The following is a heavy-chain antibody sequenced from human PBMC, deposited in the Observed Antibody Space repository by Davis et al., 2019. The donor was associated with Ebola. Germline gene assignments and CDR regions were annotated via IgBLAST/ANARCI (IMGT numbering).Heavy chain of an antibody. D-gene: IGHD3-16*01. CDR1: GFTFTTYS. CDR3: ARYIITPGGVPHFDH. J-gene: IGHJ4*02. CDR2: ISSSSSTI. Sequence: GGSLRLSCAASGFTFTTYSMNWVRQAPGKGLEWISFISSSSSTIYYADSVKGRFTISRDSAKNSLYLQMNSLRADDTAVYYCARYIITPGGVPHFDHWGQGTQVSVSS. V-gene: IGHV3-48*04.